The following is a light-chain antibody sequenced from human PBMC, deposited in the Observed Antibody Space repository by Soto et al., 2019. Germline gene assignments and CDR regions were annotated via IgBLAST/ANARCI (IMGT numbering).Light chain of an antibody. Sequence: QSALTQPASVSGSPGKSIAISCTGTSSDVGGYKYVSWYQQHPGKAPKLLIYDVTNRPSGVSDRFSGSKSGNTASLTISGLQSEDEADYYCSSYTTSSSYVFGTGTKVTVL. CDR2: DVT. CDR3: SSYTTSSSYV. J-gene: IGLJ1*01. CDR1: SSDVGGYKY. V-gene: IGLV2-14*01.